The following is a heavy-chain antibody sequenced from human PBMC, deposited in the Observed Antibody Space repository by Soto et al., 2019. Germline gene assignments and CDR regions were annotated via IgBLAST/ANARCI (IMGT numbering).Heavy chain of an antibody. D-gene: IGHD3-9*01. Sequence: QVQLVQSGAEVKKPGASVKVSCKASGYTFTNYGIAWVRQAPGQGLEWMGWISPYSGKTDYRQNLQGRVNMTADTSTTTAYMELRSLRSDDTAVYYCTSDRLTLTTSLIFDFWGQGTLVTVYS. J-gene: IGHJ4*02. V-gene: IGHV1-18*01. CDR2: ISPYSGKT. CDR1: GYTFTNYG. CDR3: TSDRLTLTTSLIFDF.